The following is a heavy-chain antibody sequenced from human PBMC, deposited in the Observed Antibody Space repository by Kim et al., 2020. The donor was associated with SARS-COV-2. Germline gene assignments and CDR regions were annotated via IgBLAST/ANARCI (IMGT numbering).Heavy chain of an antibody. J-gene: IGHJ6*02. V-gene: IGHV4-34*01. D-gene: IGHD3-10*01. CDR1: GGSFSGYY. CDR2: INHSGST. Sequence: SETLSLTCAVYGGSFSGYYWSWIRQPPGKGLEWIGEINHSGSTNYNPSLKSRVTISVDTSKNQFSLKLSSVTAADTAVYYCARGTKLSLTSRYGSGSYSYGIDVWGQGTTVTVSS. CDR3: ARGTKLSLTSRYGSGSYSYGIDV.